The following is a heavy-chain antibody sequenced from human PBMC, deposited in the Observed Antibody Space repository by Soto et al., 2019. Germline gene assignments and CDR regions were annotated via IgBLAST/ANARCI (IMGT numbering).Heavy chain of an antibody. J-gene: IGHJ4*02. CDR1: GFTFSTFW. CDR2: SDGSST. CDR3: ARDFEY. Sequence: EVQLVDSGGGLVQPGGSLRLSCEASGFTFSTFWMHWVRQAPGKGLVWVSRSDGSSTNYADSVKGRVTISRDNAKNTLYLQLNSLRPEDTAVYYCARDFEYWGQGTLVTVSS. V-gene: IGHV3-74*01.